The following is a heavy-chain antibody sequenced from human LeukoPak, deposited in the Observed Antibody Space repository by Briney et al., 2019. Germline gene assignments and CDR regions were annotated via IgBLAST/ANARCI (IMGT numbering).Heavy chain of an antibody. CDR2: IKKEESEK. V-gene: IGHV3-7*03. CDR1: GFTFSGYW. J-gene: IGHJ4*02. D-gene: IGHD3-22*01. CDR3: ATDYYDSSGYYTGTY. Sequence: GGSLRLSCAASGFTFSGYWMNWVRQAPGKGLEWVANIKKEESEKYYVDSVKGRFTISRDNAKNSLYLQMNSLRADDTAVYYCATDYYDSSGYYTGTYWGQGTLVTVSS.